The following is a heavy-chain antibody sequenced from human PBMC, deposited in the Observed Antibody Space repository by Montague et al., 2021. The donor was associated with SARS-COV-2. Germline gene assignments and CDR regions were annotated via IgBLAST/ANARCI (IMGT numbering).Heavy chain of an antibody. V-gene: IGHV3-23*01. Sequence: SLRLSCAASGFTFSACAMNWVRQAPGRGLEWVAGVSGGVGNTYYADSVKGRFTISRGNSKKALYLQLNTLRPEDTAVYYCAKGMDRMVQGIIIWKNGDYFDYWGQGTLVAVSS. CDR3: AKGMDRMVQGIIIWKNGDYFDY. D-gene: IGHD3-10*01. CDR1: GFTFSACA. J-gene: IGHJ4*02. CDR2: VSGGVGNT.